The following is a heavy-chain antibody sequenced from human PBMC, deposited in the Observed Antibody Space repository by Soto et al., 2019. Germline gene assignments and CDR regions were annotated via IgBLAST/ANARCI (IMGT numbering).Heavy chain of an antibody. D-gene: IGHD6-19*01. CDR1: GSTFSSYA. CDR2: IIPIFGTA. Sequence: SVKVSWEASGSTFSSYAISWVRQAPGQGLEWMGGIIPIFGTANYAQKFQGRVTITADESTSTAYMELSSLRSEDTAVYYCARDKNRDSSGSHGAFDIRGQGTMVTVSS. V-gene: IGHV1-69*13. J-gene: IGHJ3*02. CDR3: ARDKNRDSSGSHGAFDI.